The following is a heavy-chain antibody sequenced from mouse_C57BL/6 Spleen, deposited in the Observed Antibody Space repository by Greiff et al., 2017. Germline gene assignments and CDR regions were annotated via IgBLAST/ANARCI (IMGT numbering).Heavy chain of an antibody. CDR1: GFNIKDYY. Sequence: VQLQQSGAELVRPGASVKLSCTASGFNIKDYYMHWVKQRPDQGLEWIGWIDPEDGDTEYAPKLQGKATMTADTSSNTAYLQLSSLTSEDTAVYYCTTSYYGSAWFAYWGQGTLVTVSA. J-gene: IGHJ3*01. D-gene: IGHD1-1*01. CDR3: TTSYYGSAWFAY. V-gene: IGHV14-1*01. CDR2: IDPEDGDT.